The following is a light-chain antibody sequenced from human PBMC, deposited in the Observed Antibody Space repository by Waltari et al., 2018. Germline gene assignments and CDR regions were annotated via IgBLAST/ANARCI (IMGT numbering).Light chain of an antibody. V-gene: IGKV1-17*01. J-gene: IGKJ2*03. CDR1: QGISTY. Sequence: DIQMTQSPSSLSASAGDRVTITCRASQGISTYLNWYQQKPGKVPKRLIYAASSLESGVPSRFSGSGSGTDFTLTISSLQPEDFATYYCLQYNSNPYSFGQGTKVEIK. CDR2: AAS. CDR3: LQYNSNPYS.